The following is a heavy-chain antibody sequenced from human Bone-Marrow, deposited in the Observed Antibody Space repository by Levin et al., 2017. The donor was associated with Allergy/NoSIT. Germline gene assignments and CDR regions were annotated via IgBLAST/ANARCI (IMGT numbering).Heavy chain of an antibody. V-gene: IGHV1-18*01. Sequence: ASVKVSCRASGYSFSLHGISWVRQAPGQGLEWMGWISPYNGNTDYAQKFQGRVSMTTDTSSSTVYMEVMSLRSDDTAMYYCARVDYSESSGYFSIWGQGTLVTVSS. D-gene: IGHD3-22*01. CDR1: GYSFSLHG. CDR3: ARVDYSESSGYFSI. J-gene: IGHJ4*02. CDR2: ISPYNGNT.